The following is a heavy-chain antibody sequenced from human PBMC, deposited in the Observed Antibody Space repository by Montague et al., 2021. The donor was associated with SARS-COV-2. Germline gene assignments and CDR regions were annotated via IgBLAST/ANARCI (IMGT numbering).Heavy chain of an antibody. Sequence: SETLSLTCAVHGGSFSGYYWNWIRQRPGKGLEWIGEINHGGSTNYNPSLKNRLTTSTDTSKNQFSLKLTSVAATDTAVYYCARLRDGVVPSPILGIGPYFTYYYMDVWAKGTTVTVS. D-gene: IGHD2-2*02. CDR3: ARLRDGVVPSPILGIGPYFTYYYMDV. J-gene: IGHJ6*03. CDR2: INHGGST. CDR1: GGSFSGYY. V-gene: IGHV4-34*01.